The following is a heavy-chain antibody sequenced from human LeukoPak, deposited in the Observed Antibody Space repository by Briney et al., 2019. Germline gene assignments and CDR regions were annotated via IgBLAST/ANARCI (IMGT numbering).Heavy chain of an antibody. CDR3: ARHPFQYPFDH. V-gene: IGHV4-59*08. Sequence: KTSETLSLTCTVSGASVSSDYWSWIRQSPGKELEWIGYIYHSGHTMSNPSLKSRVSLSLDTSNNQFSLKLSSVTAADTAVYYCARHPFQYPFDHWGQGTVVSVSS. CDR2: IYHSGHT. J-gene: IGHJ5*02. CDR1: GASVSSDY. D-gene: IGHD2/OR15-2a*01.